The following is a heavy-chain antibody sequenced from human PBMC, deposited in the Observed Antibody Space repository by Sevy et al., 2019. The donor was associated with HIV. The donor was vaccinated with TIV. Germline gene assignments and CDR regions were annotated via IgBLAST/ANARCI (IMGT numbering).Heavy chain of an antibody. J-gene: IGHJ6*02. D-gene: IGHD6-19*01. V-gene: IGHV3-9*01. CDR1: GFMFDDYT. CDR2: INWNSDNI. Sequence: GGSLRLSCAASGFMFDDYTMHWVRQVPGKGPEWVSSINWNSDNIGYADSVKGRFTISRNNAKSSLYLQMNSLRADDTALHYCAKANERGIALGGTDGIDVWGQGTTVTVSS. CDR3: AKANERGIALGGTDGIDV.